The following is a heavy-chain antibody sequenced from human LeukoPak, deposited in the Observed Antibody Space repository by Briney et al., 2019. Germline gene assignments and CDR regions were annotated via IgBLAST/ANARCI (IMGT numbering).Heavy chain of an antibody. CDR3: ARRGIVLGAAPVLKYSFDY. CDR2: ISVSGGGT. Sequence: GGSLRLSCAASGFTFSSYAMSWVRQAPGKGLEWVSSISVSGGGTYYADSVKGRFTISRDNSKNTLYLQMNSLSAEDTAVYYCARRGIVLGAAPVLKYSFDYWGQGTLVTVSS. CDR1: GFTFSSYA. D-gene: IGHD1-26*01. V-gene: IGHV3-23*01. J-gene: IGHJ4*02.